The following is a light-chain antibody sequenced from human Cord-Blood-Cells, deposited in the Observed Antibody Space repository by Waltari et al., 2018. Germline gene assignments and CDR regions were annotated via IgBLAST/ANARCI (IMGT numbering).Light chain of an antibody. Sequence: QSALTQPASVSGSPRQSITITCPATSSDVGMYNLASWYQQHPGKAPKLMIYEGSKRPSGVSNRFSGSKSGNTASLTISGLQAEDEADYYCCSYAGSSTFEFGGGTKLTVL. CDR3: CSYAGSSTFE. CDR1: SSDVGMYNL. CDR2: EGS. V-gene: IGLV2-23*03. J-gene: IGLJ2*01.